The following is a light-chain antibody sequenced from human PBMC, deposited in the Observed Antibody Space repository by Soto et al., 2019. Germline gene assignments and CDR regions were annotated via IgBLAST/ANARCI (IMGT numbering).Light chain of an antibody. CDR3: QQYNNWPRT. J-gene: IGKJ2*01. CDR2: GAS. V-gene: IGKV3-15*01. Sequence: EIVMTQSPATLSVSPGARATLSCRASQSVSSNLAWYQQKPGQAPRLLIYGASTRATGIPARFSGSGSGTEFTLPISSLQSEDFAVYYCQQYNNWPRTFGQGTKLEIK. CDR1: QSVSSN.